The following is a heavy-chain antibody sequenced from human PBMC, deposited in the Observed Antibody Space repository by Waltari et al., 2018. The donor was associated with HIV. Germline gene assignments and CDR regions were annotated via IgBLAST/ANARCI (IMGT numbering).Heavy chain of an antibody. CDR2: ISYDGNNQ. D-gene: IGHD6-25*01. CDR1: GFTITSYA. CDR3: ARVRVRAAGMDV. Sequence: QVQLVESGGGVVQPGGSLRPSCAASGFTITSYAMHWVRQAPGRGLEWVAVISYDGNNQYYADSVKGRFTISRDTPKNTLYLQMNSLRVEDTAVFYCARVRVRAAGMDVWGQGTTVTVSS. J-gene: IGHJ6*02. V-gene: IGHV3-30*04.